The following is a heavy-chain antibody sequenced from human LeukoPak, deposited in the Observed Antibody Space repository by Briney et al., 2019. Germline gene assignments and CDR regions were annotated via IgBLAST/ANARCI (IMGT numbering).Heavy chain of an antibody. V-gene: IGHV3-7*03. CDR3: ARARIVVVPAAMFDY. Sequence: QPGGSLRLSCAASGFTFSSYWMSWVRQAPGKGLEWVANIKQDGSEKYYVDSEKGRFTISRDNAKNSLYLQMNSLRAEDTAVYYCARARIVVVPAAMFDYWGQGTLVTVSS. J-gene: IGHJ4*02. CDR2: IKQDGSEK. CDR1: GFTFSSYW. D-gene: IGHD2-2*01.